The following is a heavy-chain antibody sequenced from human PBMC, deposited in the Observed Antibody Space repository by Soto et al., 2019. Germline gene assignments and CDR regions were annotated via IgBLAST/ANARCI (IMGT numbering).Heavy chain of an antibody. D-gene: IGHD3-3*01. CDR2: MNPKSGNT. CDR1: GYNFNTFD. V-gene: IGHV1-8*02. CDR3: AVGNFRY. Sequence: ASVKVSFKASGYNFNTFDFYWVRQAPGQGPEWMGWMNPKSGNTGFAHKFQGRVTMTKTTSISTAYMELSSLTTDDTAIYYCAVGNFRYWGQGTQVTVSS. J-gene: IGHJ4*02.